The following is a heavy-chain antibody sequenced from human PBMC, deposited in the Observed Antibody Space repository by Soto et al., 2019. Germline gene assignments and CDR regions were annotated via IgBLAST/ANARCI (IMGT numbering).Heavy chain of an antibody. CDR3: ARGSKWRDYIWGSYRSHDNYYYYYMDV. Sequence: GASVKVSCKASGYTFTSYDINWVRQATGQGLEWMGWMNPNSGNTGYAQKFQGRVTMTRNTSISTAYMELSSLRSEDTAVYYCARGSKWRDYIWGSYRSHDNYYYYYMDVWGKGTTVTVSS. V-gene: IGHV1-8*01. CDR1: GYTFTSYD. CDR2: MNPNSGNT. J-gene: IGHJ6*03. D-gene: IGHD3-16*02.